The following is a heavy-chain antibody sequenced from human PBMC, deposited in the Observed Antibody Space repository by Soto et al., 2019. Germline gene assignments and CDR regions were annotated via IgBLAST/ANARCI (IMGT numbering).Heavy chain of an antibody. V-gene: IGHV4-39*01. CDR2: IYYSGST. J-gene: IGHJ6*02. CDR1: GGSISSSSYY. CDR3: ASQIINDYGDYYYGMDV. D-gene: IGHD4-17*01. Sequence: QLQLQESGPGLVKPSETLSLTCTVSGGSISSSSYYWGWIRQPPGKGLEWIGSIYYSGSTYYNPSLKSRVTISEDTSKNQFSLKLSSVTAADTAVYYCASQIINDYGDYYYGMDVWGQGTTVTVSS.